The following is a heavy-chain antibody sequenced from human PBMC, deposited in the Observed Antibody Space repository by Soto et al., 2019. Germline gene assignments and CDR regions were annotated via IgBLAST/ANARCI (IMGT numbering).Heavy chain of an antibody. CDR1: GYTFTSYG. Sequence: GASVKVSCKASGYTFTSYGISWVRQAPGQGLEWMGWISAYNGNTNYAQKLQGRVTMTTDTSTSTAYMELRGLRSDDTAVYYCARELVESGYDSEWFDPWGQGTLVTVSS. V-gene: IGHV1-18*01. J-gene: IGHJ5*02. CDR3: ARELVESGYDSEWFDP. CDR2: ISAYNGNT. D-gene: IGHD5-12*01.